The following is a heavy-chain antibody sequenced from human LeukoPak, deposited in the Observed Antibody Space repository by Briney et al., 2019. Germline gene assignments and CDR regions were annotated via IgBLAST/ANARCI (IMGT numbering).Heavy chain of an antibody. V-gene: IGHV4-39*01. J-gene: IGHJ6*03. CDR1: GGSISSSSYY. Sequence: PSETLSLTCTVSGGSISSSSYYWGWIRQPPGKGLEWIGSIYYSGSTYYNPSLKSRVTISVDTSKNQFSLKLSSVTAADTAVYYCARHGVGRDGYNYLYYMDVWGKGTTVTVSS. CDR2: IYYSGST. CDR3: ARHGVGRDGYNYLYYMDV. D-gene: IGHD5-24*01.